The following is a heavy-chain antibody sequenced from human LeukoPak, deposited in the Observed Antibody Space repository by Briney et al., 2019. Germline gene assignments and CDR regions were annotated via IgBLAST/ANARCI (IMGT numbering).Heavy chain of an antibody. CDR1: GYKFTDYG. J-gene: IGHJ4*02. Sequence: GASVRVSCKASGYKFTDYGINWVRQAPGQGLEWMGWINGHNGKSNYSQRSQDRVTMTTDTSMSTAYMELRRLRYGDTAVYYCVRVPELPGYWSQGTLVTVSS. CDR2: INGHNGKS. D-gene: IGHD2-15*01. CDR3: VRVPELPGY. V-gene: IGHV1-18*01.